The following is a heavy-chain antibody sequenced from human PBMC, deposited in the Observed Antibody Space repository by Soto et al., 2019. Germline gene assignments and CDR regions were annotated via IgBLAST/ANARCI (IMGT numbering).Heavy chain of an antibody. CDR3: SRGTLWFGESPRS. CDR2: INGDGSRI. V-gene: IGHV3-74*01. J-gene: IGHJ4*02. D-gene: IGHD3-10*01. Sequence: EVQLVESGGGSVQTGGSLKISCAASGFTFGSYWMDWVRQAPGKGLVWVSRINGDGSRITYADSVKGRFTISRDNAQNTLYLQMTSLRADDSAVYYCSRGTLWFGESPRSGGQGALVTVSS. CDR1: GFTFGSYW.